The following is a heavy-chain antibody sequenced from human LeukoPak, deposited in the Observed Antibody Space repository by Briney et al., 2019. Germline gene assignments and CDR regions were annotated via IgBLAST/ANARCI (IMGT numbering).Heavy chain of an antibody. D-gene: IGHD2-15*01. CDR1: GYTFTGFH. V-gene: IGHV1-2*02. CDR3: ARDRLRLGYERTNWFDP. J-gene: IGHJ5*02. Sequence: ASVKVSCKASGYTFTGFHMHWVRQAPGQGLEWMGWINPNSGGTNYAQKFQGRVTMTRDTSISTVYMELSRLRSDDTAVYYCARDRLRLGYERTNWFDPWGQGTLVTVSS. CDR2: INPNSGGT.